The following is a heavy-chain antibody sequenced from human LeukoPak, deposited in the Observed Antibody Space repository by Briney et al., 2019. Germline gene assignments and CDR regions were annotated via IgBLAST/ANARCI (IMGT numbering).Heavy chain of an antibody. Sequence: EASVKVSCKASGGTFSGYAISWVRQAPGQGLEWMGGIIPIFGTANYAQKFQGRVTITADKSTSTAYVELSSLRSEDTAVYYCVCYYGSGSYQKYYFDYWGQGTLVTVSS. J-gene: IGHJ4*02. CDR3: VCYYGSGSYQKYYFDY. V-gene: IGHV1-69*06. D-gene: IGHD3-10*01. CDR1: GGTFSGYA. CDR2: IIPIFGTA.